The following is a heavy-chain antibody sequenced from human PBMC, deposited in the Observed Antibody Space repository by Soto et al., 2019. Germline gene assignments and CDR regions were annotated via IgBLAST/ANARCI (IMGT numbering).Heavy chain of an antibody. Sequence: DVQLVESGGGLVQPGGSLRLSCAASGFTFSSYWMSWVRQAPGKGLEWVANIKQDGSEKYYVESAKGRFTISRENTKNSLYLQMNSLRAEDTAFYYCARDGDTSVVTNYYGVDVWGQGTTVTVAS. V-gene: IGHV3-7*01. J-gene: IGHJ6*02. D-gene: IGHD2-15*01. CDR2: IKQDGSEK. CDR3: ARDGDTSVVTNYYGVDV. CDR1: GFTFSSYW.